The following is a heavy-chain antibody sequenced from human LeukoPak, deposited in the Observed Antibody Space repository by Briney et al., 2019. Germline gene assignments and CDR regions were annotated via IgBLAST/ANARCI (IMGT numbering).Heavy chain of an antibody. CDR2: IDTSTGKP. D-gene: IGHD4-11*01. CDR1: GYTFTTHA. CDR3: ARDNYGAEEGIGSSLVWLDP. J-gene: IGHJ5*02. Sequence: ASVKVSCKASGYTFTTHAINWVRQAPGQGLEWMGWIDTSTGKPTYAQGFTEQFVFSLDASVSTAYLQISSLRAEDTAVYYCARDNYGAEEGIGSSLVWLDPWGQGTRVTVSS. V-gene: IGHV7-4-1*02.